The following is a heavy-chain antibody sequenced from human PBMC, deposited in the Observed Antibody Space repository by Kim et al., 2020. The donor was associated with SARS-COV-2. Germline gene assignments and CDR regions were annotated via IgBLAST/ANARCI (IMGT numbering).Heavy chain of an antibody. Sequence: SETLSLTCTVSGGSISAYHWSWIRQPPGKGLEWIGYIYYIGSTNYNPSLKSRVSISVDTSKNQFSLKLTSVTAADTAVYYCARGLDSSGWYEGDGLDVWGQGTTVTVSS. CDR2: IYYIGST. J-gene: IGHJ6*02. CDR1: GGSISAYH. D-gene: IGHD6-19*01. CDR3: ARGLDSSGWYEGDGLDV. V-gene: IGHV4-59*01.